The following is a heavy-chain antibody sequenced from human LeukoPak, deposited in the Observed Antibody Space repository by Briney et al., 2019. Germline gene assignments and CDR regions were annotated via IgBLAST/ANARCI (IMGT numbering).Heavy chain of an antibody. CDR1: AFTFSSYA. J-gene: IGHJ6*02. CDR2: ISDSGGTI. CDR3: ARDRRLGGPNYYYYGMDV. V-gene: IGHV3-23*01. D-gene: IGHD3-16*01. Sequence: GGSLRLSCAASAFTFSSYAMSWVRQAPGKGLEWVSIISDSGGTIYYADSVKGRFTISRDNSKNTLYLQMNSLRAEDTAVYYCARDRRLGGPNYYYYGMDVWGQGTTVTVSS.